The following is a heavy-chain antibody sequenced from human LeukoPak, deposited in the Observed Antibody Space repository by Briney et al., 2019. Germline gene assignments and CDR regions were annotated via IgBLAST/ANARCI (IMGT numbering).Heavy chain of an antibody. CDR3: ARDLTAQNWFDP. CDR1: GGSISSYY. J-gene: IGHJ5*02. CDR2: MYDSGST. Sequence: SETLSLTCTVSGGSISSYYWSWIRQPPGKGLELIGYMYDSGSTNYNPSLKSRVTISVDTSKNQFSLKLSFVTAADTAVYYCARDLTAQNWFDPWGQGTLVTVSS. V-gene: IGHV4-59*01.